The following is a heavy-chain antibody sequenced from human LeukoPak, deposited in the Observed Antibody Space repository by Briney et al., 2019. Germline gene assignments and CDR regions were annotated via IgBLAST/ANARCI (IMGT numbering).Heavy chain of an antibody. D-gene: IGHD6-19*01. V-gene: IGHV1-18*01. CDR1: GYIFTSYA. J-gene: IGHJ4*02. CDR2: ISAYHGNT. Sequence: GASVKVSCKASGYIFTSYAISWVRQAPGQGLEWMGWISAYHGNTKYAQKLQGRVTMTTDTSTSTAYMELRSLRSDDTAVYYCARDGAVAGTAFDYWGQGTLVTVSS. CDR3: ARDGAVAGTAFDY.